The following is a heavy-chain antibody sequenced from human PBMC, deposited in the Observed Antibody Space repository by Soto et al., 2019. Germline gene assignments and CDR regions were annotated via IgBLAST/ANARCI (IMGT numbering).Heavy chain of an antibody. CDR2: INHSGST. Sequence: PSETLSLTCAVYGGSFSGYYWSWIRQPPGKGLEWIGEINHSGSTNYNPSPKSRVTISVDTSKNQFSLKLSSVTAADTAVYYCARGLWFGELLDHYFDYWGQGTTVTVSS. J-gene: IGHJ4*03. CDR1: GGSFSGYY. CDR3: ARGLWFGELLDHYFDY. V-gene: IGHV4-34*01. D-gene: IGHD3-10*01.